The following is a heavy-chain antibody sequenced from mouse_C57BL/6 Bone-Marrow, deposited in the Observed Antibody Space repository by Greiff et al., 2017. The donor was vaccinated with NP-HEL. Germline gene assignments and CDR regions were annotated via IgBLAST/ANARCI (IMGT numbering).Heavy chain of an antibody. V-gene: IGHV1-26*01. Sequence: EVQLQQSGPELVKPGASVKISCKASGYTFTDYYMNWVKQSHGKSLEWIGDINTNNGGTSYNQKFKGKATLTVDKSSSTAYMELRSLTSENSAVYYCARATYYDYDGAMDYWGQGTSVTVSS. J-gene: IGHJ4*01. CDR2: INTNNGGT. D-gene: IGHD2-4*01. CDR3: ARATYYDYDGAMDY. CDR1: GYTFTDYY.